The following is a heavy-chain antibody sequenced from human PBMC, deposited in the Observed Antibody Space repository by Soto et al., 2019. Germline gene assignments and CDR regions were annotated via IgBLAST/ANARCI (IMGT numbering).Heavy chain of an antibody. D-gene: IGHD3-9*01. CDR3: AKDQMTGGAYFFDP. CDR2: ISGSGGST. V-gene: IGHV3-23*01. Sequence: GGSLRVSWAASGFTFSSYAMSWVRQAPGKGLEWVSAISGSGGSTYYADSVKGRFTISRDNSKNTLYLQMNSLRAEDTAVYYCAKDQMTGGAYFFDPWGQGTLVTVSS. CDR1: GFTFSSYA. J-gene: IGHJ5*02.